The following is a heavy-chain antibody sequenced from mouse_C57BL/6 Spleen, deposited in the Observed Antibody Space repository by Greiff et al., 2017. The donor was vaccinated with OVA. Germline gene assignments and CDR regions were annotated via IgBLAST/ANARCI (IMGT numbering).Heavy chain of an antibody. CDR1: GFTFSDYG. J-gene: IGHJ3*01. CDR3: ASYDYEGFAY. Sequence: EVKVVESGGGLVKPGGSLKLSCAASGFTFSDYGMHWVRQAPEKGLEWVAYISCGSSTIYYADTVKGRFTISRDNAKNTLFLQMTSLRSEDTAMYYLASYDYEGFAYGGEGTLVSVSA. CDR2: ISCGSSTI. V-gene: IGHV5-17*01. D-gene: IGHD2-4*01.